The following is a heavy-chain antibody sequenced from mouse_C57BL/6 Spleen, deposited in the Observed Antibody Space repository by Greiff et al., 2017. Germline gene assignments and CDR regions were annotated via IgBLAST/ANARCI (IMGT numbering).Heavy chain of an antibody. D-gene: IGHD4-1*01. V-gene: IGHV1-64*01. CDR2: IHPNSGST. Sequence: QVQLQQPGAELVKPGASVKLSCKASGYTFTSYWMHWVKQRPGQGLEWIGMIHPNSGSTNYNEKFKSKATLTVDKSSSTAYMQLSCLPSENSAVYICARLGLRWYFDVWGTGTTVTVSS. CDR3: ARLGLRWYFDV. J-gene: IGHJ1*03. CDR1: GYTFTSYW.